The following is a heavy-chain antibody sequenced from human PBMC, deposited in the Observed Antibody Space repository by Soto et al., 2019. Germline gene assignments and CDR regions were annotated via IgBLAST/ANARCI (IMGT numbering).Heavy chain of an antibody. J-gene: IGHJ6*02. Sequence: SETLSLTCTVSGGSVSSGSYYWSWIRQPPGKGLEWIGYIYYSGSTNYNPSLKSRVTISVDTSKNQFSLKLSSVTAADTAVYNWGREGGDIVVVPAAEPYYSYYGMEVGGQGTTVTVPS. CDR2: IYYSGST. D-gene: IGHD2-2*01. CDR1: GGSVSSGSYY. V-gene: IGHV4-61*01. CDR3: GREGGDIVVVPAAEPYYSYYGMEV.